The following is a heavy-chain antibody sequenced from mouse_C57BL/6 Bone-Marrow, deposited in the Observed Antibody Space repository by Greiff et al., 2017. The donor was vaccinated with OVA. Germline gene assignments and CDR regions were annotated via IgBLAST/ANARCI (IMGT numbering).Heavy chain of an antibody. CDR1: GFTFSSYA. V-gene: IGHV5-4*01. D-gene: IGHD1-1*01. CDR3: CTVVARGYAMDY. J-gene: IGHJ4*01. Sequence: EVQLVESGGGLVKPGGSLKLSCAASGFTFSSYAMSWVRQTPEKRLEWVATISDGGSYTYYPDNVKGRFTISRDNAKNHLYLQISHLKSEDAAMYYCCTVVARGYAMDYWGQGTSVTISS. CDR2: ISDGGSYT.